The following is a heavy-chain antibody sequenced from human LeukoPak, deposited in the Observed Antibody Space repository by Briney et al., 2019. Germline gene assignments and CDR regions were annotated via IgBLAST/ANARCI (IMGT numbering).Heavy chain of an antibody. CDR3: TRDRWGGGYISRGMDV. J-gene: IGHJ6*04. V-gene: IGHV3-49*04. CDR2: IRSQDNDGTT. CDR1: EFTFGDYA. Sequence: SGGSLRLSCTASEFTFGDYAISWVRQAPGKGLEWLGFIRSQDNDGTTDYAASVKGRFIISRDDSKSVAYLEMNDLKIEDTAVYYCTRDRWGGGYISRGMDVWGKGTTVTISS. D-gene: IGHD5-12*01.